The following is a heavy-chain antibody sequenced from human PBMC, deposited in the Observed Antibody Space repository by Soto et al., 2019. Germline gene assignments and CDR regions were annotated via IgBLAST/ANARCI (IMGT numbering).Heavy chain of an antibody. J-gene: IGHJ6*02. D-gene: IGHD3-3*01. CDR2: ISHDGSNI. CDR1: GFTYSTYA. V-gene: IGHV3-30*09. CDR3: AREYQLFTFFGVDNFGMDV. Sequence: AGGSLRLSCAVSGFTYSTYAMHWVRQAPGRGLEWVAFISHDGSNIYYADSVNGRFAISRDNSKDTLFLQMDSLRAEDTAAYYCAREYQLFTFFGVDNFGMDVWGQWTSVTVSS.